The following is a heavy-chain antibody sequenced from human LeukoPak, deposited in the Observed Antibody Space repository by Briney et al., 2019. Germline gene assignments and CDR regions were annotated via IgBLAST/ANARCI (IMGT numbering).Heavy chain of an antibody. Sequence: GGSLRLSCAASGFTFSSYEMNWVRQAPGKGLEWVSYISSSGTTIYYADSVKGRFTISRDNAQNSLYLQMNSLRDDDTAVYYCARAGGDTAVVFDAFDIWGQGTMVTVSS. V-gene: IGHV3-48*03. CDR1: GFTFSSYE. D-gene: IGHD5-18*01. CDR3: ARAGGDTAVVFDAFDI. CDR2: ISSSGTTI. J-gene: IGHJ3*02.